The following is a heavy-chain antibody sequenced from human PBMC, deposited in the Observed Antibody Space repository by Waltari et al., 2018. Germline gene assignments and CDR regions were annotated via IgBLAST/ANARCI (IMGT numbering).Heavy chain of an antibody. CDR2: LYSGGST. J-gene: IGHJ2*01. CDR3: ARDRPFDL. Sequence: EVQMVETGGGLIQPGGSLRLSCAVSGFTVNSKYMSWVRQAPGKVLEWVSVLYSGGSTFYADSVKGRFSISREISKNTLYLQMNSLRAEDTAVYYCARDRPFDLWGRGTLVTVSS. V-gene: IGHV3-53*02. CDR1: GFTVNSKY.